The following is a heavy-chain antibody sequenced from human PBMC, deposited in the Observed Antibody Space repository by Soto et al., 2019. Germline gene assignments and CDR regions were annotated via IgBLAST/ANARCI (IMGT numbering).Heavy chain of an antibody. J-gene: IGHJ5*02. CDR1: GYTFTHYY. CDR3: ARDLAAGDP. Sequence: QVQLVQSGAEVKKPGASVKLSCRTSGYTFTHYYIPWVRQAPGQGLEWLAIINPASGSTNYALDLQGTVTLTMNTSTTPVFMELSVLRAYNTAIFFCARDLAAGDPWRQRTLVTVSS. D-gene: IGHD6-13*01. V-gene: IGHV1-46*01. CDR2: INPASGST.